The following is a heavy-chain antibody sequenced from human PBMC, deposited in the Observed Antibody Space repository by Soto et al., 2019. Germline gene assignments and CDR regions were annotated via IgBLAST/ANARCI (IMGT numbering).Heavy chain of an antibody. CDR2: IYHSGST. Sequence: QLQLQESGSGLVKPSQTLSLTCAVSGGSISSGGYSWSWLRQPPGKGLEWIGYIYHSGSTYYNPSLKSRVTISVDRSKNQFSLKLSSVTAADTAVYDCARAGGLGAVAVDYWGQGTLVTVSS. CDR1: GGSISSGGYS. V-gene: IGHV4-30-2*01. J-gene: IGHJ4*02. D-gene: IGHD6-19*01. CDR3: ARAGGLGAVAVDY.